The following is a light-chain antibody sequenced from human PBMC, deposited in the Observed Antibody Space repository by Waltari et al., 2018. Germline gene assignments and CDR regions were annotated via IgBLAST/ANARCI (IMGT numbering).Light chain of an antibody. CDR3: QKYGTLPAT. CDR2: DTS. CDR1: QSVSRY. Sequence: EVVLTQSPGTLSLSPGESATLSCRASQSVSRYLAWYQQKPGQAPRLLIYDTSTRATGIPDRFSGSGSGTDFSLTISRLDPEDFAVYYCQKYGTLPATFGQGTKVEVK. V-gene: IGKV3-20*01. J-gene: IGKJ1*01.